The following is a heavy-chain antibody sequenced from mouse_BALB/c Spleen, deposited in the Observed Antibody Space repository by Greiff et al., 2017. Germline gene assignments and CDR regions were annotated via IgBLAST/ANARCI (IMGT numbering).Heavy chain of an antibody. D-gene: IGHD2-4*01. Sequence: DVKLQESGPGLVKPSQSLSLTCTVTGYSITSDYAWNWIRQLPGNKLEWMGYISYSGSTSYNPSLKSRISITRDTSKNQFFLQLNSVTTEDTATYYCATIYYDYDERAAYAMDYWGQGTSVTVSA. CDR3: ATIYYDYDERAAYAMDY. V-gene: IGHV3-2*02. CDR1: GYSITSDYA. CDR2: ISYSGST. J-gene: IGHJ4*01.